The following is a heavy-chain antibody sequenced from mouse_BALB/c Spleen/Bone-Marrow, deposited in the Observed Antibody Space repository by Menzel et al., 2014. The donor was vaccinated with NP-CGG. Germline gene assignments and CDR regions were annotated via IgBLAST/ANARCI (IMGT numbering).Heavy chain of an antibody. CDR3: TRSTMITYFDY. J-gene: IGHJ2*01. CDR1: GYTFTSYY. V-gene: IGHV1S81*02. CDR2: INPSNGGT. Sequence: QVTLKESGAELVKPGASVKLSCKASGYTFTSYYMYWVKQRPGQGLEWIGEINPSNGGTNFNEKFKSKATLTVDKSSSTAYMQLSSLTSEDSAVYYCTRSTMITYFDYWGQGTTLTVSS. D-gene: IGHD2-4*01.